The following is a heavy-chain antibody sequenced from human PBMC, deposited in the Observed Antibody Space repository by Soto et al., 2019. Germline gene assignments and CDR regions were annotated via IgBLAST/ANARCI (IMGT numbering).Heavy chain of an antibody. D-gene: IGHD4-17*01. CDR1: GGSISSSSYY. Sequence: PSETLSLTCTVSGGSISSSSYYWGWIRQPPGKGLEWIGSIYYSGSTYYNPSLKSRVTISVDTSKNQFSLKLSSVTAADTAVYYCASPLTVYNYYGMDVWGQGXTVTVSS. J-gene: IGHJ6*02. V-gene: IGHV4-39*01. CDR3: ASPLTVYNYYGMDV. CDR2: IYYSGST.